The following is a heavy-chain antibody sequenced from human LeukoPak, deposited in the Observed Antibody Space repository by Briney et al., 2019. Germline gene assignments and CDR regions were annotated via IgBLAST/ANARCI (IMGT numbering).Heavy chain of an antibody. Sequence: PSETLSLTCAVYGGSFSGYYWILIRQPPGKGLEWIGEINHSGSTNYNPSLKSRGTISVDTSKNQFSLKLSSVTAADTAVYYCARELSSSGYYYPGWFDPWGQGTLVTVSS. D-gene: IGHD3-22*01. CDR3: ARELSSSGYYYPGWFDP. CDR2: INHSGST. CDR1: GGSFSGYY. J-gene: IGHJ5*02. V-gene: IGHV4-34*01.